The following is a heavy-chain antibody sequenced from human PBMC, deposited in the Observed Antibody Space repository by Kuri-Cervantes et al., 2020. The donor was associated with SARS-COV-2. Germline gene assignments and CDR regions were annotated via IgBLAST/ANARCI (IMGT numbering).Heavy chain of an antibody. Sequence: SETLSLTCAISGDSVSSNSAAWNWIRQSPSRGLEWLGRTYYRSKWYNDYAVSVKSRITINPDTSKNQFSLQLNSVTPEDTAVYYCARDQGRITIYYYYGKDVWGQGTTVTVSS. CDR3: ARDQGRITIYYYYGKDV. J-gene: IGHJ6*02. CDR2: TYYRSKWYN. V-gene: IGHV6-1*01. CDR1: GDSVSSNSAA. D-gene: IGHD3-3*01.